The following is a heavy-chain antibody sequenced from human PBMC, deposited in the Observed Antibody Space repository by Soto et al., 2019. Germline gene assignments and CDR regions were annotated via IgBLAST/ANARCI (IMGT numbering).Heavy chain of an antibody. D-gene: IGHD3-16*02. CDR3: ARDHDYVWGNYRYTADY. CDR1: GYTFTDYS. CDR2: VYTSGGSA. J-gene: IGHJ4*02. Sequence: ASVKVSCKASGYTFTDYSIHWVRQAPGQGLEWMGIVYTSGGSASYAQKFQGRVTMTRDTSASTVYMELSSLRSEDTAVYHCARDHDYVWGNYRYTADYWGQGTLVTVSS. V-gene: IGHV1-46*01.